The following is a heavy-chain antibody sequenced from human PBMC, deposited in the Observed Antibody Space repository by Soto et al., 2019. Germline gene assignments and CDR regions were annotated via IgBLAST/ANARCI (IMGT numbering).Heavy chain of an antibody. CDR3: ARPDSGYACDL. J-gene: IGHJ3*01. D-gene: IGHD3-22*01. Sequence: QVQLVQSGAEMKKPGASVKVSCKASGYPFTTYAIGWVRQAPGQGLEWMGWITTYNGNTNYAQKFQGRVTMTTDTCTSTAYMDLRGLRSDVTAVYYCARPDSGYACDLWGQGTMVPVSS. CDR2: ITTYNGNT. CDR1: GYPFTTYA. V-gene: IGHV1-18*01.